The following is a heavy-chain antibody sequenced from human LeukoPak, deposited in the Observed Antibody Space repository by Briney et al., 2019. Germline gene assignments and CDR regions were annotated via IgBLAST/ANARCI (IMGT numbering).Heavy chain of an antibody. CDR2: ISGSGGST. D-gene: IGHD3-10*01. J-gene: IGHJ4*02. V-gene: IGHV3-23*01. CDR3: AKDGPDYYGSGSYSPFY. Sequence: PGGSLRLSCAASGCTFSSYAMSWVRQAPGKGLEWVSAISGSGGSTYYADSVKGRFTISRDNSKNTLYLQMNSLRAEDTAVYYCAKDGPDYYGSGSYSPFYWGQGTLVTVSS. CDR1: GCTFSSYA.